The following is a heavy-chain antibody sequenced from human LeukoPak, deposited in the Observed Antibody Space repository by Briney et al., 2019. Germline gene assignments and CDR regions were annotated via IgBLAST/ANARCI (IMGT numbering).Heavy chain of an antibody. CDR2: ISAYNGNT. D-gene: IGHD3-9*01. CDR1: GYTFTSYG. CDR3: ARTSTYYDILTGLKSYYYYYYMDV. Sequence: ASVKVSCRASGYTFTSYGISWVRQAPGQGLEWMGWISAYNGNTNYAQKLQGRVTMTTDTSTSTAYMELRSLRVDDTAVYYCARTSTYYDILTGLKSYYYYYYMDVWGKGTTVTISS. V-gene: IGHV1-18*01. J-gene: IGHJ6*03.